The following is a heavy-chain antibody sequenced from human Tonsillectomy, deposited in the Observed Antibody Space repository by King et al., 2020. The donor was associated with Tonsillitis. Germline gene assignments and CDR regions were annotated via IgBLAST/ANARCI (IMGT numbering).Heavy chain of an antibody. D-gene: IGHD6-19*01. V-gene: IGHV3-9*01. Sequence: VQLVESGGGLVQPGRSLRLSCAASVFTFDDYAMHWVRQAPGKGLEWVSGISWNGGSIGYAASVKGRFTISRDNAKNSLYLQMNILRAGDTALYYCAKEGSSGWYVYFDYWGQGTLVTVSS. CDR3: AKEGSSGWYVYFDY. CDR1: VFTFDDYA. CDR2: ISWNGGSI. J-gene: IGHJ4*02.